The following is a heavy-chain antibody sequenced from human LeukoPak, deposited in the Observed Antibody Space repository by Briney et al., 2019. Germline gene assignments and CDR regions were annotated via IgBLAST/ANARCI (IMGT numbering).Heavy chain of an antibody. CDR3: ARAWGTSYTFDY. Sequence: SVKVSCKASGGTFSSYAISWVRQAPGQGLEWMGRIIPILGVANYAQEFQGRVTITADKSTSTAYMELSSLRSEDTAVYYCARAWGTSYTFDYWGQGTLVTVSS. CDR1: GGTFSSYA. J-gene: IGHJ4*02. V-gene: IGHV1-69*04. D-gene: IGHD2-2*01. CDR2: IIPILGVA.